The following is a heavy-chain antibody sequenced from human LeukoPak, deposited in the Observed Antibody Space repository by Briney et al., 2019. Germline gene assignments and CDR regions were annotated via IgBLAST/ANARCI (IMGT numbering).Heavy chain of an antibody. CDR1: GYTFTSYD. CDR2: ISPSGGST. Sequence: ASVKVSCKASGYTFTSYDVNWVRQAPGQGPEWMGVISPSGGSTTYTQKFQGRVTLTRDMSTSTDYLELSSLRSEDTAVYYCARDNSVRDEAWWFNPWGQGTLVTVSS. J-gene: IGHJ5*02. CDR3: ARDNSVRDEAWWFNP. D-gene: IGHD5-24*01. V-gene: IGHV1-46*01.